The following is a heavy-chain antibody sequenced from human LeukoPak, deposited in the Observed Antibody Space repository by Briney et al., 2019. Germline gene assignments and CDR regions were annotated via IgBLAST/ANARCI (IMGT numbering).Heavy chain of an antibody. J-gene: IGHJ4*02. CDR1: GFSFTNAW. Sequence: GGSLRLSCAASGFSFTNAWMSWVRQAPGKGLEWVARIKSKTDGGTTDYAAPVKGRFTISTDDSKNTLYLQMNSLKTEDTAVYYCAAGLGKSDFDYWGQGSLVTVSS. V-gene: IGHV3-15*01. D-gene: IGHD7-27*01. CDR2: IKSKTDGGTT. CDR3: AAGLGKSDFDY.